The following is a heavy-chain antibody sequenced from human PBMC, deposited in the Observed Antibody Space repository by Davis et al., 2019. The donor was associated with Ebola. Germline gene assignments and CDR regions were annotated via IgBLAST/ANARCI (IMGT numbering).Heavy chain of an antibody. J-gene: IGHJ5*02. CDR1: GFSLSTSGVS. CDR2: IYWDDDK. D-gene: IGHD3-16*02. V-gene: IGHV2-5*02. Sequence: SGPTLVKPTQTLTLTCTFSGFSLSTSGVSVGWIRQPPGKALESLALIYWDDDKRYSPSLKSRLTITKDTSKNQVVLTMTNMDPVDTATYYCAHSDDYIWGSYRSWFDPWGQGTLVTVSS. CDR3: AHSDDYIWGSYRSWFDP.